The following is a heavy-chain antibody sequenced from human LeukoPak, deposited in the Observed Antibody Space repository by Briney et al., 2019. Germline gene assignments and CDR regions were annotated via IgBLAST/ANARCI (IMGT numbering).Heavy chain of an antibody. Sequence: SETLSLTCTVSGGSISGNNYFWGWIRQPPGKGLEWIGSIYYSGSTYYNPSLKRRVTISVDTSKNQYSLRLSSVTAADTAVYYCARGAGWSGYYGWFDPWGQGTLVTVSS. CDR2: IYYSGST. CDR1: GGSISGNNYF. CDR3: ARGAGWSGYYGWFDP. J-gene: IGHJ5*02. V-gene: IGHV4-39*01. D-gene: IGHD3-3*01.